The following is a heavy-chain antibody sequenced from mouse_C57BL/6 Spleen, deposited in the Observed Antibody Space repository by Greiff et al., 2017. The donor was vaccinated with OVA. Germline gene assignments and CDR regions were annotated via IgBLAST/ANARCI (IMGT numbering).Heavy chain of an antibody. J-gene: IGHJ2*01. CDR2: IDPETGGT. CDR3: TRNYGSSPYFDY. V-gene: IGHV1-15*01. Sequence: QVHVKQSGAELVRPGASVTLSCKASGYTFTDYEMHWVKQTPVHGLEWIGAIDPETGGTAYNQKFKGKAILTADKSSSTAYMELRSLTSEDSAVYYCTRNYGSSPYFDYWGQGTTLTVSS. CDR1: GYTFTDYE. D-gene: IGHD1-1*01.